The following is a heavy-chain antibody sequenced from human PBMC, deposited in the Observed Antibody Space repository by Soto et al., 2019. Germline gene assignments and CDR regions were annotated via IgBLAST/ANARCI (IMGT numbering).Heavy chain of an antibody. Sequence: ASVKVSCKASGYTFTSYGISWVRQAPGQGLEWMGWISAYNGNTNYAQKLQGRVTMTTDTSTSTAYMELRSLRSDDTAVYYCARMGGRNYDILTGYYMVYYYYGMDVWGQGTTVTVSS. V-gene: IGHV1-18*01. D-gene: IGHD3-9*01. CDR1: GYTFTSYG. CDR2: ISAYNGNT. J-gene: IGHJ6*02. CDR3: ARMGGRNYDILTGYYMVYYYYGMDV.